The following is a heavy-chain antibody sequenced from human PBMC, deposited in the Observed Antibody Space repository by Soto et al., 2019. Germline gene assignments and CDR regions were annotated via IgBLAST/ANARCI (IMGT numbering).Heavy chain of an antibody. V-gene: IGHV3-9*01. CDR1: GLTFDDYA. CDR3: AKEVRKGRYGYYYYMDV. J-gene: IGHJ6*03. CDR2: ISWNSGSI. Sequence: LRLSCAASGLTFDDYAMHWVRQAPGKGLEWVSGISWNSGSIGYADSVKGRFTISRDNAKNSLYLQMNSLRAEDTALYYCAKEVRKGRYGYYYYMDVWGKGTTVTVSS. D-gene: IGHD1-20*01.